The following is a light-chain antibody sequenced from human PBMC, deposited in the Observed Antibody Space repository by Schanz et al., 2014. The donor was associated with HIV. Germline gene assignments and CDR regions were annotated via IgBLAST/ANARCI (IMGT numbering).Light chain of an antibody. CDR3: QQYDTWPRT. J-gene: IGKJ1*01. CDR1: QSVSSN. CDR2: RAS. Sequence: EIVMTQSPGTLSVSPGERATLSCKASQSVSSNLAWYQHKPGQAPSLLIYRASTRATGIPARFSGSGSGTDFTLTISSLQSEDFAVYYCQQYDTWPRTFGHGTKVDIK. V-gene: IGKV3-15*01.